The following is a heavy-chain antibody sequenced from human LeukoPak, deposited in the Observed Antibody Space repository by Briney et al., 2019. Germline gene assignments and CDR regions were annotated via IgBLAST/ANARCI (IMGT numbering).Heavy chain of an antibody. V-gene: IGHV3-30*02. J-gene: IGHJ4*02. D-gene: IGHD6-13*01. Sequence: PGGSLRLSCAASGFIFSDYGLHWVRQAPGKGLEWVAFIRYDGSRKYHADSVKGRFTISRDNSKNTLYLQMNSLRSEDTAVYYCAKDTGIAAPDGYLGGYWGQGTLVTVSS. CDR3: AKDTGIAAPDGYLGGY. CDR2: IRYDGSRK. CDR1: GFIFSDYG.